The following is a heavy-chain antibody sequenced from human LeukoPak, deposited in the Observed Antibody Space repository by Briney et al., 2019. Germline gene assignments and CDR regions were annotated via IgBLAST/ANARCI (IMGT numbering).Heavy chain of an antibody. CDR3: ARAVGTFPYYYNYYGMDV. CDR1: GFTFSDYY. V-gene: IGHV3-20*01. D-gene: IGHD3-16*01. Sequence: GGSLRLSCAASGFTFSDYYMSWIRQAPGKGLEWVSGINWNGGSTGYADSVKGRFTISRDNAKNSLYLQMNSLRAEDTALYHCARAVGTFPYYYNYYGMDVWGQGTTVTVSS. CDR2: INWNGGST. J-gene: IGHJ6*02.